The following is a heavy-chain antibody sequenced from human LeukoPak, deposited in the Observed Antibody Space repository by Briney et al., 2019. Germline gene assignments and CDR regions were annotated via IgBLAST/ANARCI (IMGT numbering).Heavy chain of an antibody. CDR2: IRYDGSNK. CDR3: AKGVTMVRGVLEGDDY. V-gene: IGHV3-30*02. CDR1: GFTFSSYG. Sequence: PGGSLRLSCAASGFTFSSYGMHWVRQAPGKGLEWVAFIRYDGSNKYYADSVKGRFTISRDNSENTLYLQMNSLRAEDTAVYYCAKGVTMVRGVLEGDDYWGQGTLVTVSS. D-gene: IGHD3-10*01. J-gene: IGHJ4*02.